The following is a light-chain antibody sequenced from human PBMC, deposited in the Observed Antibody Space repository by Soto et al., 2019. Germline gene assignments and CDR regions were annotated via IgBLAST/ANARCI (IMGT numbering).Light chain of an antibody. CDR1: QSVPSDW. V-gene: IGKV3-20*01. CDR2: GVS. Sequence: EIVLTQSPGTLSLSPGERATLSCRASQSVPSDWLAWYRHKPGQAPRLPIYGVSSRAAGVPDRVSGSGSGTGFTFAINGLEPEDFAVYYCQQYGNFPYTFGQGTKLEIK. J-gene: IGKJ2*01. CDR3: QQYGNFPYT.